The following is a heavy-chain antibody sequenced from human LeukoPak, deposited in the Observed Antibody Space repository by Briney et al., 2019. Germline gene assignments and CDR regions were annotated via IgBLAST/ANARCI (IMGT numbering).Heavy chain of an antibody. D-gene: IGHD3-10*01. CDR2: MNPNSGNT. V-gene: IGHV1-8*01. CDR3: VRAMVRGVQGP. Sequence: GASVKVSCKASGYTFTSYDINWVRQATGQGLEWMGWMNPNSGNTGYAQKFQGRVTMTRDTSISTAYMELSSLRFEDMAVYFCVRAMVRGVQGPWGQGTLVTVSS. CDR1: GYTFTSYD. J-gene: IGHJ5*02.